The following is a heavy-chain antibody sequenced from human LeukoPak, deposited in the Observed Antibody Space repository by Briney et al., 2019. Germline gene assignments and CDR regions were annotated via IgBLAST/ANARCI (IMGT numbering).Heavy chain of an antibody. Sequence: GGSLRLSCAASGFTVSNNYMSWVRQAPGKGLEWVSVIYSGGSTYYADSVKGRFTISRDNSKNTLYLQMNSLRAEDTAVYYCATHGYYYDSSGYYYFDYWGQGTLVTVSS. V-gene: IGHV3-53*01. CDR2: IYSGGST. CDR3: ATHGYYYDSSGYYYFDY. J-gene: IGHJ4*02. D-gene: IGHD3-22*01. CDR1: GFTVSNNY.